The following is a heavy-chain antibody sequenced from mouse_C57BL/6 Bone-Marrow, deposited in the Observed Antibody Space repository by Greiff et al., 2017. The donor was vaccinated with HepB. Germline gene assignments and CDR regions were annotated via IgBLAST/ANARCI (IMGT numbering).Heavy chain of an antibody. V-gene: IGHV5-9-1*02. CDR3: TRDRPYYYGSSWYFDV. J-gene: IGHJ1*03. D-gene: IGHD1-1*01. Sequence: EVKLVESGEGLVKPGGSLKLSCAASGFTFSSYAMSWVRQTPEKRLEWVAYISSGGDYIYYADTVKGRLTISRDNARNTRYLQMRSLKSEDTAMYYCTRDRPYYYGSSWYFDVWGTGTTVTVSS. CDR2: ISSGGDYI. CDR1: GFTFSSYA.